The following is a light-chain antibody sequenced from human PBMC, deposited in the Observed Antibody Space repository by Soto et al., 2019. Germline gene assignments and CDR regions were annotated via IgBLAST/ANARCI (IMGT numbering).Light chain of an antibody. J-gene: IGLJ3*02. CDR2: KDN. Sequence: QSVLTQPPSASGTPGQRVTISCSGSRSNLGRNYVYWYLQLPGTAPTLLIYKDNQRPSGVPDRFSDSKSGTSASLAISGLRSEDEADYYCAAWDDSLSIGVFGGGTKLTVL. V-gene: IGLV1-47*01. CDR3: AAWDDSLSIGV. CDR1: RSNLGRNY.